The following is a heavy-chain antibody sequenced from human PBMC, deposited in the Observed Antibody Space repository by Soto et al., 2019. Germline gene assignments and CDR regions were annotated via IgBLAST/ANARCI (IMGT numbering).Heavy chain of an antibody. CDR1: GYTFTIYA. J-gene: IGHJ4*02. CDR2: INAGNGNT. CDR3: ARGLNGYLHYFDY. Sequence: ASVKVSCKASGYTFTIYAMHWVRHAPGQRLEWMGWINAGNGNTKYSQKFQGRVTITRDTSASTAYMELSSLRSEDTAVYYCARGLNGYLHYFDYWGQGTPVTVSS. D-gene: IGHD5-18*01. V-gene: IGHV1-3*01.